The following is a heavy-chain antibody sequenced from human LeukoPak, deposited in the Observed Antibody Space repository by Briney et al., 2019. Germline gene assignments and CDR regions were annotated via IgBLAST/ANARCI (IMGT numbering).Heavy chain of an antibody. D-gene: IGHD5/OR15-5a*01. J-gene: IGHJ4*02. CDR3: ARDPVFYVY. Sequence: QPGGSLRLSCAASGFTFSSYEMNWVRQAPGKGLEWVSYISSSGSTIYYADSVKGRFTTSRDNAKNSLYLQMNSLRAEDTAVYYCARDPVFYVYWGQGTLVTVSS. CDR1: GFTFSSYE. V-gene: IGHV3-48*03. CDR2: ISSSGSTI.